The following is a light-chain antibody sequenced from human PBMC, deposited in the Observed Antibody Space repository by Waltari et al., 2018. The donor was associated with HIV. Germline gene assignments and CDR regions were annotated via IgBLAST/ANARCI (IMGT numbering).Light chain of an antibody. J-gene: IGLJ2*01. CDR2: DVS. V-gene: IGLV2-14*03. Sequence: QSALTQPASVSGSPGQSITISCTGTSSDVGSYNYVSWYQQHPGKAPKLMIYDVSNRPSGVSNRFPGSKSGSTASLTISGLQAEDEADYYCSSYTSSSTVVFGGGTKLTVL. CDR3: SSYTSSSTVV. CDR1: SSDVGSYNY.